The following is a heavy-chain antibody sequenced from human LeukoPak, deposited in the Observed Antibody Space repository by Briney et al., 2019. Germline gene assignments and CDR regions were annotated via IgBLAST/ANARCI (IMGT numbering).Heavy chain of an antibody. J-gene: IGHJ4*02. CDR2: IYTSGST. Sequence: SETLSLTCTVSGGSISSYYWSWIRQPAGKGLERIGRIYTSGSTNYNPSLKSRVTMSVDTSKNQFSLKLSSVTATDTAVYYCARGHCSGGSCPLGHWGQGTLVTVSS. V-gene: IGHV4-4*07. D-gene: IGHD2-15*01. CDR1: GGSISSYY. CDR3: ARGHCSGGSCPLGH.